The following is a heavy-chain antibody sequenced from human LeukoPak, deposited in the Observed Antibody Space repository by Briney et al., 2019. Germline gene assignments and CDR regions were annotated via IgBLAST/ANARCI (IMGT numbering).Heavy chain of an antibody. CDR3: ARGRYGNWDY. J-gene: IGHJ4*02. V-gene: IGHV1-2*02. Sequence: ASVKVSCKASGYTFTGYYMHWVRQAPGQGLEWKGIINPSGGSTSYAQKFQGRVTMTRDTSISTAYMELSRLRSDDTAVYYCARGRYGNWDYWGQGTLVTVSS. CDR1: GYTFTGYY. CDR2: INPSGGST. D-gene: IGHD4-17*01.